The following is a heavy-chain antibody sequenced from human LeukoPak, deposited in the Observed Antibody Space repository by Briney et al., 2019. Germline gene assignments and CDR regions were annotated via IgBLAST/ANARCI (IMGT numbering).Heavy chain of an antibody. CDR2: IYYSGST. V-gene: IGHV4-59*01. CDR1: GGPISSYY. Sequence: KSSETLSLTCTVSGGPISSYYWSWIRQPPGKGLEWIGYIYYSGSTNYNPSLKSRVTISVDTSKNQFSLKLSSVTAADTAVYYCARRDYGEHFDYWGQGTLVTVSS. J-gene: IGHJ4*02. D-gene: IGHD4-17*01. CDR3: ARRDYGEHFDY.